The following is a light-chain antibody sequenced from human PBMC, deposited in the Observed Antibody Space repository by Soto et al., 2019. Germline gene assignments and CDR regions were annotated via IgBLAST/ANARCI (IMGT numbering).Light chain of an antibody. Sequence: QSALTQPRSVSGSPGQAVTISCTGTSSDVGGSNYVSWYQQHPGKAPKLVIYDVTRRPSGVPDRFSGSKSGNTASLTISGLQAEYEADYYCCSYAGSSLWVFGAGTKLTVL. J-gene: IGLJ3*02. CDR1: SSDVGGSNY. V-gene: IGLV2-11*01. CDR2: DVT. CDR3: CSYAGSSLWV.